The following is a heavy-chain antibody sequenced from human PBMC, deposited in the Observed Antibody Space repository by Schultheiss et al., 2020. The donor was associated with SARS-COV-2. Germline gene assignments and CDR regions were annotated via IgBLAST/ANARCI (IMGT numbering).Heavy chain of an antibody. CDR1: GFTFSSYA. Sequence: GESLKISCAASGFTFSSYAMSWVRQAPGKGLEWVSAISGSGGSTYYADSVKGRFTISRDNSKNTLYLQMNSLRAEDTAVYYCATYSGYDFYYFDYWGQGTLVTVSS. CDR2: ISGSGGST. J-gene: IGHJ4*02. V-gene: IGHV3-23*01. D-gene: IGHD5-12*01. CDR3: ATYSGYDFYYFDY.